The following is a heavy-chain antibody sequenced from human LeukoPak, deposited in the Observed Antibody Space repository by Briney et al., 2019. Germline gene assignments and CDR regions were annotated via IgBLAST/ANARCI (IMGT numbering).Heavy chain of an antibody. CDR3: ARQGSGGRALDI. V-gene: IGHV4-39*01. J-gene: IGHJ3*02. Sequence: SETLSLTCSVSGGSISSSTYYWGWVRQPPGKGLEWIGSIYYSGSVNYNPSLKTRVTISADTSKNQLSLKLTSVTAADTALYYCARQGSGGRALDIWGQGTMVTVSS. CDR1: GGSISSSTYY. CDR2: IYYSGSV.